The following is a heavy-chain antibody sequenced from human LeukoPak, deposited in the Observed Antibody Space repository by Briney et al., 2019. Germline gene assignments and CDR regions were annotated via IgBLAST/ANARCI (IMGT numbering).Heavy chain of an antibody. CDR2: IKTKTDGGTT. Sequence: PGGSLRLSCEDSGFIFSNVWMSWVRQAPGKGLEWVGRIKTKTDGGTTAYDAPVKGRFTISRDYSKNTLYLQMNSLKADDTAVYYCTTMALGVGAFDVWGQGILVTASS. CDR3: TTMALGVGAFDV. D-gene: IGHD3-16*01. V-gene: IGHV3-15*01. J-gene: IGHJ3*01. CDR1: GFIFSNVW.